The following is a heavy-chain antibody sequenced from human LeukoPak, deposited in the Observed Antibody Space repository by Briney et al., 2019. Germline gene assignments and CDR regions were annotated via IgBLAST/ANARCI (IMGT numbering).Heavy chain of an antibody. Sequence: SETLSLTCTVSGGSVSSYYWSWIRQPPGKGLEWVGYIYYNGKNNYSPSLNSRVTISVDTSRNQFSLKLNSVTAADTAVYYCARGGWSVDYWGQGTLVTVSS. CDR1: GGSVSSYY. CDR2: IYYNGKN. J-gene: IGHJ4*02. D-gene: IGHD6-19*01. CDR3: ARGGWSVDY. V-gene: IGHV4-59*08.